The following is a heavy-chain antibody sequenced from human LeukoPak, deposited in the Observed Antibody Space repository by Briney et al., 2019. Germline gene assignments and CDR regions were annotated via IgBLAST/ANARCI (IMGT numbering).Heavy chain of an antibody. V-gene: IGHV3-74*01. D-gene: IGHD3-10*01. Sequence: GGSLRLSCAASGFTFSTYWMHWVRQAPGKGLVWVSRINSDGSNTGYADSVEGRFTISRDNAENTLYLQMNSLRAEDTAVYYCARITMVRGYYFDYWGQGTLDTVSS. CDR1: GFTFSTYW. CDR2: INSDGSNT. J-gene: IGHJ4*02. CDR3: ARITMVRGYYFDY.